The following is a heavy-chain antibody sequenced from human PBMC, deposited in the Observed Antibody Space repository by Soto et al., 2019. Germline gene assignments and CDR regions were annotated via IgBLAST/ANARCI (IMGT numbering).Heavy chain of an antibody. Sequence: QVQLVQSGAEVKKHGSSVKVSCKASGGTFSRYAISWVRQAPGQGLEWMGGIIPIFGRANYAQKFQGRVTITAHEYTSSAYMELGGLRAEDTVVYYCPSDGAFPGGSLEWSYYFDYWGQGPQVTVSS. J-gene: IGHJ4*02. CDR3: PSDGAFPGGSLEWSYYFDY. V-gene: IGHV1-69*01. D-gene: IGHD3-3*01. CDR2: IIPIFGRA. CDR1: GGTFSRYA.